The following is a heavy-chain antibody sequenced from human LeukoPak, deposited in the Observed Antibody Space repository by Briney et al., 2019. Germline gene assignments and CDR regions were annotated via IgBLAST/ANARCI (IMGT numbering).Heavy chain of an antibody. J-gene: IGHJ4*02. CDR2: ISYDGSNK. Sequence: GGSLRLSCAASGFTFSSYAMHWVRQAPGKGLEWVAVISYDGSNKYYADSVKGRFTISRDNSKNTLYLQMNSLRAEDTAVYYCARDGRGYYYDSSGYLDYWGQGILVTVSS. CDR3: ARDGRGYYYDSSGYLDY. D-gene: IGHD3-22*01. CDR1: GFTFSSYA. V-gene: IGHV3-30-3*01.